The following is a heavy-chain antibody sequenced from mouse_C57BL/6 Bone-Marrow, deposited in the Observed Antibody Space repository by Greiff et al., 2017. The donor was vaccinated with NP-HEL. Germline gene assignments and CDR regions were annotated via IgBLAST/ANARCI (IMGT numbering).Heavy chain of an antibody. CDR3: ARSPSGTYWYFDV. V-gene: IGHV7-3*01. J-gene: IGHJ1*03. Sequence: DVKLVESGGGLVQPGGSLSLSCAASGFTFTDYYMSWVRQPPGKALEWLGFIRNKANGYTTEYSASVKGRFTISRDNSQSILYLQMNALRAEDSATYYCARSPSGTYWYFDVWGTGTTVTVSS. D-gene: IGHD3-1*01. CDR2: IRNKANGYTT. CDR1: GFTFTDYY.